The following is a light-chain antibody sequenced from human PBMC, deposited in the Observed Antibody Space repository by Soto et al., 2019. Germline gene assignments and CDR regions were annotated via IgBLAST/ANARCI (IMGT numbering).Light chain of an antibody. Sequence: QSVLTQPPSVSAAPGQKVTISCSGSSSNIGGNSVSWYQQLPGTAPKLLIYDDNKRLSGIPDRFSGSKSGTSATLGITGFQTWDEADYYCGSWDSSLSADVFGPGTKVTVL. J-gene: IGLJ1*01. V-gene: IGLV1-51*01. CDR2: DDN. CDR1: SSNIGGNS. CDR3: GSWDSSLSADV.